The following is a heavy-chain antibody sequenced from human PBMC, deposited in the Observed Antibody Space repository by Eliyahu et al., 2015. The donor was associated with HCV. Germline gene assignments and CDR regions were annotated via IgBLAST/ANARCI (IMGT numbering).Heavy chain of an antibody. CDR2: ISGSGGST. V-gene: IGHV3-23*01. D-gene: IGHD3-9*01. CDR1: GFXFXXXA. CDR3: AKAPPYYDILTGYSPYYYYGMDV. Sequence: EVQLLESGGGLVQPGXSLRLSCAASGFXFXXXAXXWVXRAPGKGLEWASAISGSGGSTYYADSVKGRFTISRDNSKNTLYLQMNSLRAEDTAVYYCAKAPPYYDILTGYSPYYYYGMDVWGQGTTVTVSS. J-gene: IGHJ6*02.